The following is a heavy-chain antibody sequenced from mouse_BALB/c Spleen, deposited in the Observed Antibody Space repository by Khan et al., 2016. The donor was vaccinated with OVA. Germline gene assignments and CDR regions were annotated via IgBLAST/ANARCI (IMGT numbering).Heavy chain of an antibody. CDR3: AREKYGNYWGAMDY. D-gene: IGHD2-10*02. Sequence: VQLQESGTELVRPGASVKLSCKTSGYIFTSYWIHWVKQRSGQGLEWIARIYPGTGSTYYNEKFKGKSTLTADKSSSTAYMQLSSLQSEDSAVYFWAREKYGNYWGAMDYWGQGTSVTVSS. CDR1: GYIFTSYW. V-gene: IGHV1S132*01. CDR2: IYPGTGST. J-gene: IGHJ4*01.